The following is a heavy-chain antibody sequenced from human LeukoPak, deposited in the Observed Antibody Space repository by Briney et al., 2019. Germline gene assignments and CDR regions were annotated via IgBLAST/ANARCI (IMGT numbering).Heavy chain of an antibody. CDR1: GESISGFY. J-gene: IGHJ4*02. CDR3: ARGVVIAPQTFDY. Sequence: SETLSLTRTVSGESISGFYWTWIRQPPGKGLEWIGYIYYSGSTNYNPSLKSRVTISVDTSKNQFSLKLSSVTAADTAVYYCARGVVIAPQTFDYWGRGTLVTASS. CDR2: IYYSGST. D-gene: IGHD2-21*01. V-gene: IGHV4-59*01.